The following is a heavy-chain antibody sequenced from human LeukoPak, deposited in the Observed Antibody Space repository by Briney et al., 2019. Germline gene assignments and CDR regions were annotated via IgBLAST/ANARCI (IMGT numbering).Heavy chain of an antibody. J-gene: IGHJ4*02. CDR2: IYSSANI. Sequence: PSETLSLTCTVSGASITSYYWTWIRQPPGKELEWIGNIYSSANINFNPSLKSRVTISVDTSKNQFSLKLSSVTAADTAVYYCARLLLPAAIDYWGQGTLVTVSS. V-gene: IGHV4-4*09. D-gene: IGHD2-2*01. CDR3: ARLLLPAAIDY. CDR1: GASITSYY.